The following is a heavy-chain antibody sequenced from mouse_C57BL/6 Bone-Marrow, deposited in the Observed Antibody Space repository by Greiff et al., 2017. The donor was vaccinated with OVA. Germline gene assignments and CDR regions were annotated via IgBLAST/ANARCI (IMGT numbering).Heavy chain of an antibody. CDR1: GFTFSSYA. Sequence: EVKLVESGEGLVKPGGSLKLSCAASGFTFSSYAMSWVRQTPEKRLEWVAYISSGGDYIYYADTVKGRFTISRDNARNTLYLQMSSLKSEDTAMYYCTRDPAYYYGSSCWYFDVRGTGTTVTVSS. J-gene: IGHJ1*03. V-gene: IGHV5-9-1*02. CDR2: ISSGGDYI. CDR3: TRDPAYYYGSSCWYFDV. D-gene: IGHD1-1*01.